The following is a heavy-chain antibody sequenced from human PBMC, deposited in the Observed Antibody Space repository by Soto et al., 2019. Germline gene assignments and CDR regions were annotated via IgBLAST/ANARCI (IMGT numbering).Heavy chain of an antibody. CDR3: ARPLEARRWYGF. V-gene: IGHV5-51*01. J-gene: IGHJ4*02. Sequence: GESLKISCKGSGYRFTNFWIGWVRPLPGKGLELMGIIYPADSDTRYSPSFQVQVTLSADKSISTTSLQWSSLKASDTAIYYCARPLEARRWYGFCGQGTLVTASS. CDR2: IYPADSDT. CDR1: GYRFTNFW. D-gene: IGHD6-13*01.